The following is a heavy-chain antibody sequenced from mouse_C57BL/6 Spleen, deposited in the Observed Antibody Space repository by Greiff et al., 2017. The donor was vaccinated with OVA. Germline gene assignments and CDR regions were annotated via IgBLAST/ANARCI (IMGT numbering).Heavy chain of an antibody. CDR3: LSDGYYPAWFAY. CDR2: IDPSDSDT. V-gene: IGHV1-52*01. J-gene: IGHJ3*01. D-gene: IGHD2-3*01. Sequence: QVQLKQSGAELVRPGSSVKLSCKASGYTFTSYWMHWVKQRPIQGLEWIGNIDPSDSDTHYTQKFKDKATLTVDKSSSTAYMQLSSLTSEDSAVYYCLSDGYYPAWFAYWGQGTLVTVSA. CDR1: GYTFTSYW.